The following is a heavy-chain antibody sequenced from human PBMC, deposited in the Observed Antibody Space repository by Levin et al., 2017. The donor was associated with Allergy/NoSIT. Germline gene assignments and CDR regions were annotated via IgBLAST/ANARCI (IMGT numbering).Heavy chain of an antibody. Sequence: GESLKISCKASGYTFKNYGISWVRQAPGQGLEWMGWISTHNGNTNYAQSFQGRVTMTTDTSTSTADMELRSLISDDTTVYYCARFVVTPVSYFYMDVWGKGTTVTVSS. CDR1: GYTFKNYG. D-gene: IGHD2-2*01. CDR3: ARFVVTPVSYFYMDV. J-gene: IGHJ6*03. V-gene: IGHV1-18*01. CDR2: ISTHNGNT.